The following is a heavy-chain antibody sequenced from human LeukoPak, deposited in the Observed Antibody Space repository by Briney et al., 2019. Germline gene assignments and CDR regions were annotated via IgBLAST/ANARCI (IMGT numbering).Heavy chain of an antibody. Sequence: PSETLSLTCTVFGYSISSAYSWGWIRQPPGKGLEWIGSIYHNGNTHYNPSLKSRITISVDTSENQFSLKLSSVTAADTAVYYCASYKTYYDSSGNPFDYWGQGTLVTVSS. CDR3: ASYKTYYDSSGNPFDY. CDR1: GYSISSAYS. V-gene: IGHV4-38-2*02. J-gene: IGHJ4*02. CDR2: IYHNGNT. D-gene: IGHD3-22*01.